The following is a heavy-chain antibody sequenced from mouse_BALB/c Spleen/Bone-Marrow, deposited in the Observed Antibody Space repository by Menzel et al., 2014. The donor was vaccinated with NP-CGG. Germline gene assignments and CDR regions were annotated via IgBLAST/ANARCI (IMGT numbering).Heavy chain of an antibody. J-gene: IGHJ4*01. CDR3: ARSMDY. Sequence: VQVVESGAELMKPGASVKISCMATGYTFSNYWIEWVKQRPGHGLEWIGEILPGSGGTNYNEKFKGKATFTADTSSNTAYMQLNSLTSEDSAVYYCARSMDYWGQGTSVTVSS. V-gene: IGHV1-9*01. CDR2: ILPGSGGT. CDR1: GYTFSNYW.